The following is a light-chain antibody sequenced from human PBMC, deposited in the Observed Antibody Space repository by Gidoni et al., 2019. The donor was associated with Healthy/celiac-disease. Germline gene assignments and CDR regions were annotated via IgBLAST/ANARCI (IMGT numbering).Light chain of an antibody. CDR3: QQYNNWPPIFT. J-gene: IGKJ3*01. CDR1: QSVSSN. Sequence: EIVMTQSPATLSVSPGERATLSCRASQSVSSNLAWYQQKPGQAPRLLIYGASTRATGIPARFSGSGSGTEFTLTISSLQSEDFAAYYCQQYNNWPPIFTFGPGTKVDIK. CDR2: GAS. V-gene: IGKV3-15*01.